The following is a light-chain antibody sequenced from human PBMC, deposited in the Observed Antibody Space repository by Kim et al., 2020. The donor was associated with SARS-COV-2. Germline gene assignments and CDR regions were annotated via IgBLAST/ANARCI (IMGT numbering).Light chain of an antibody. CDR3: HHRSLWTPT. Sequence: LSPGETATLSCRASQSVDTSLAWYQLKPGQAPRLIIFDVSRSVTGTPARFSGTGSGTDFTLTISSLEPEDVALYFCHHRSLWTPTFGGGTKVDIK. CDR2: DVS. J-gene: IGKJ4*01. CDR1: QSVDTS. V-gene: IGKV3-11*01.